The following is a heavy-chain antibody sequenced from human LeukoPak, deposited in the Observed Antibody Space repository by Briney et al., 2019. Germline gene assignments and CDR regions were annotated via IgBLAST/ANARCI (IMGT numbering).Heavy chain of an antibody. V-gene: IGHV3-15*01. D-gene: IGHD3-3*01. CDR3: TTDLVTIFGVSSDWFDP. J-gene: IGHJ5*02. CDR2: IKSKTDGGTT. Sequence: SWIRQPAGKGLEWVGRIKSKTDGGTTDYAAPVKGRFTISRDDSKNTLYLQMNSLKTEDTAVYYCTTDLVTIFGVSSDWFDPWGQGTLVTVSS.